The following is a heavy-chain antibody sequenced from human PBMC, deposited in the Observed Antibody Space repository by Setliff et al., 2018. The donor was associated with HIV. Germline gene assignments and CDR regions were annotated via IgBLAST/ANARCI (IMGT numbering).Heavy chain of an antibody. CDR3: ARTSGDAYNYEGAFDV. V-gene: IGHV1-69*13. D-gene: IGHD5-12*01. CDR1: GDTFNNYG. J-gene: IGHJ3*01. CDR2: IIPIFKSA. Sequence: SVKVSCKVSGDTFNNYGLNWVRQAPGQGLEWMGGIIPIFKSADYAQKFQGRVTITADESTSTAYMDLSSLKSEDTAIYYCARTSGDAYNYEGAFDVWGQGTTVTVSS.